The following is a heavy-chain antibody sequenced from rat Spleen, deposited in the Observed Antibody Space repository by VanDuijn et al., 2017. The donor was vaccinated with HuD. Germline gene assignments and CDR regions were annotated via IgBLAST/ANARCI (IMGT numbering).Heavy chain of an antibody. Sequence: VQLKESGPGLVQPSQTLSLTCTVSGFSLTNYGVSWVRQPPGKGLEWMGVMWSGGSTAYNSALKSRLSISRDTSKRQVFLKINSLQTEDTAIYYCTRANYGYWGQGVMVTVSS. CDR1: GFSLTNYG. V-gene: IGHV2S63*01. J-gene: IGHJ2*01. CDR2: MWSGGST. D-gene: IGHD1-11*01. CDR3: TRANYGY.